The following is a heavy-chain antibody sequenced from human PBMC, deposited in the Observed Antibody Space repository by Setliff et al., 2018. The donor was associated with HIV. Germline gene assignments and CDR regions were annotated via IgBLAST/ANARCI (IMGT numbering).Heavy chain of an antibody. CDR1: RGSMSNGGYY. J-gene: IGHJ4*02. CDR3: ARAGGYEGFDY. CDR2: IYYSGAT. V-gene: IGHV4-31*03. D-gene: IGHD5-12*01. Sequence: PSETLSLTCKVSRGSMSNGGYYWSWIRQHPGKGLEWIGYIYYSGATYYNPSLKSRLTISLDMSENQFSLKLNSVTAADTAIYYCARAGGYEGFDYWGRGTLVTVS.